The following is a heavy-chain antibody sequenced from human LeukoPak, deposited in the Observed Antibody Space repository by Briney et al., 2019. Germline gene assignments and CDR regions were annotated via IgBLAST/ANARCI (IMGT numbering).Heavy chain of an antibody. Sequence: ASVKVSCKASGYTFTSYGISWVRQAPGQGLEWMGWISAYNGNTNYAQKLQGRVTMTTDTSTSTAYMELRSLRSDDTAVYYCATYSSSWRLFDYWGQGTLVTVSS. J-gene: IGHJ4*02. CDR2: ISAYNGNT. D-gene: IGHD6-13*01. CDR3: ATYSSSWRLFDY. CDR1: GYTFTSYG. V-gene: IGHV1-18*01.